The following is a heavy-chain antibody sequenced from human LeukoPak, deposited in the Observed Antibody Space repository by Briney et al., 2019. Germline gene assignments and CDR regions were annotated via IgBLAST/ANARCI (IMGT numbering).Heavy chain of an antibody. D-gene: IGHD3-9*01. J-gene: IGHJ3*02. CDR3: TKDRGETYYDILTGSNDAFDI. CDR1: GFAFSNAW. CDR2: IKSKTDGGTT. Sequence: GGSLRLSCAASGFAFSNAWMSWVRQAPGKGLEWVGRIKSKTDGGTTDYAAPVKGRFTISRDDSKNTLYLQMNSLKTEDTAVYYCTKDRGETYYDILTGSNDAFDIWGQGTMVTVSS. V-gene: IGHV3-15*01.